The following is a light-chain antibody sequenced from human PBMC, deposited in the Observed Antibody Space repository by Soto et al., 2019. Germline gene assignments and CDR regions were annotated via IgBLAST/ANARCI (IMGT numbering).Light chain of an antibody. V-gene: IGLV2-14*01. CDR2: EVS. Sequence: XSVLTQPSSVAGAPGQSITISCTGTSSDVGGYNYVSWYQLHPGKAPKLMVYEVSNRPSGVSNRFSGSKSGNTASLPISRLKDEDEDDYYCRYYKSSTAYVLGNGTKVHVL. CDR3: RYYKSSTAYV. CDR1: SSDVGGYNY. J-gene: IGLJ1*01.